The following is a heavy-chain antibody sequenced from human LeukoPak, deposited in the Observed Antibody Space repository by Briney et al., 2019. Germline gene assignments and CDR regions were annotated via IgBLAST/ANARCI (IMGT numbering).Heavy chain of an antibody. D-gene: IGHD6-19*01. J-gene: IGHJ4*02. CDR3: APPQIAVTGK. CDR1: GFIFNDFW. V-gene: IGHV3-7*01. Sequence: PGGSLRLSCTASGFIFNDFWMSWVRQAPGEGLEWVANIRQDGGAKNYVDSVKGRFTISRDNAKKSLYLQMNSLRAEDTAVYYCAPPQIAVTGKWGQGTLVTVSS. CDR2: IRQDGGAK.